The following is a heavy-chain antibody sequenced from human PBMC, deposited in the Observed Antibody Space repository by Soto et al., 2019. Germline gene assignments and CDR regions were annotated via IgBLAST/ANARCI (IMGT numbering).Heavy chain of an antibody. V-gene: IGHV1-18*01. Sequence: ASVKVSCKASGYTFTSYGISWVRQAPGQGLEWMGWISAYNGNTNYAQKLQGRVTMTTDTSTSTAYMELRSLRSADTAVYYCARAGYDNYGSGSYYNEFDYWGQGTLVTVSS. CDR3: ARAGYDNYGSGSYYNEFDY. D-gene: IGHD3-10*01. CDR2: ISAYNGNT. CDR1: GYTFTSYG. J-gene: IGHJ4*02.